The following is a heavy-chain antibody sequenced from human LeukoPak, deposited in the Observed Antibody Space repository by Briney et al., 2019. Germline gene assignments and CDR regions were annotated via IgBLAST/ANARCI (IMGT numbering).Heavy chain of an antibody. V-gene: IGHV3-9*01. CDR1: GFTFDDYA. Sequence: GRSLRLSCAASGFTFDDYAMHWVRHAPGKGLEWVSGISWNSGDLGYADFVKGRFTISRDNAKNSLYLQMNSLRAEDTALYYCAKAKGSRPPFDYWGQGTLVTVSS. CDR2: ISWNSGDL. CDR3: AKAKGSRPPFDY. D-gene: IGHD2-15*01. J-gene: IGHJ4*02.